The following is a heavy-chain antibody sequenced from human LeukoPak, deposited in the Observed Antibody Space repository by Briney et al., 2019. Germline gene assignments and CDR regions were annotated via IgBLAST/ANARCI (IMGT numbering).Heavy chain of an antibody. CDR1: GYTFTGYY. J-gene: IGHJ4*02. CDR3: ARVKTFDILTFDH. V-gene: IGHV1-2*02. CDR2: IIPNSGST. D-gene: IGHD3-9*01. Sequence: ASVKVSCKASGYTFTGYYMHWVRQAPGKRLEWMGWIIPNSGSTNYAQKFQGRVTMTRDTSISTAYMELSRLRSDDTAVYYCARVKTFDILTFDHWGQGTLVTVSS.